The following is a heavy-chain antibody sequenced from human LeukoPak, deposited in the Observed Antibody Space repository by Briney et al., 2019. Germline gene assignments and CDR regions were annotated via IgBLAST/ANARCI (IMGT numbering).Heavy chain of an antibody. CDR2: ISGSGGST. J-gene: IGHJ4*02. CDR1: GFTFSSYA. D-gene: IGHD6-13*01. Sequence: PGGSLRLSCAASGFTFSSYAMSWVRQAPGKGLEWVSAISGSGGSTYYADSVKGRFTISRDNSKNTLYLQMNSLRAEDTAMYYCARAQGAAAGSTGDYWGQGTLVTVSS. CDR3: ARAQGAAAGSTGDY. V-gene: IGHV3-23*01.